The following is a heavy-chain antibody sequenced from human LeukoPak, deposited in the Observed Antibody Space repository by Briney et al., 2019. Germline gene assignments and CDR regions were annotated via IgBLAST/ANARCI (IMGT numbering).Heavy chain of an antibody. D-gene: IGHD5-12*01. Sequence: SETLSLTCAVYGGSFSGYYWSWIRQPPGKGLEWIGEINHSGSTNYNPSLKSRVTISVDTSKNQFSLKLSSVTAADTAVYYCARGGGYEEGSGAFDIWGQGTMVTVSS. CDR1: GGSFSGYY. V-gene: IGHV4-34*01. J-gene: IGHJ3*02. CDR3: ARGGGYEEGSGAFDI. CDR2: INHSGST.